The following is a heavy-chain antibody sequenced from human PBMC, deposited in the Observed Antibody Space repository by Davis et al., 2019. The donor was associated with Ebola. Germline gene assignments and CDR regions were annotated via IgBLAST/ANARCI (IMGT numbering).Heavy chain of an antibody. Sequence: PGGSLRLFCAASGFTFSNSSMTWVRHAPGKGLEWVSSISAVCTAPYYADSVKGRFTISRDNSKNTLSLQMDSLRADDTAVYYCAKSFLITGSHMSEFRGVDYWGQGTVVTVSS. V-gene: IGHV3-23*01. CDR3: AKSFLITGSHMSEFRGVDY. J-gene: IGHJ4*02. CDR2: ISAVCTAP. CDR1: GFTFSNSS. D-gene: IGHD2-8*02.